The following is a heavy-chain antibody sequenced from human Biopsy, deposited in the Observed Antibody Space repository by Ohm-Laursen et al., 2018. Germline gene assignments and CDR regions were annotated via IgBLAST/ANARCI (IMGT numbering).Heavy chain of an antibody. CDR3: ARDSGILNYGNFKYYHYYGMDV. V-gene: IGHV4-59*02. Sequence: SETLSLTWAASGDSVTKYYWSWIRQPPGKGLEWIGHIYYSVMTNYNPSLQSRVSISVDTSRNQVSLTLSSVTAADTAVYYCARDSGILNYGNFKYYHYYGMDVWGQGTKVTVSS. D-gene: IGHD4-11*01. CDR2: IYYSVMT. CDR1: GDSVTKYY. J-gene: IGHJ6*02.